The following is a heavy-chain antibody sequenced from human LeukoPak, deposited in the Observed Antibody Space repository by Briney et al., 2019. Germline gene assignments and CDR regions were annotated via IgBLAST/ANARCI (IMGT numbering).Heavy chain of an antibody. Sequence: GGSLRLSCAASGSTFSSYAMSWVGQAPGKGVEWVSVISGSGGRTYYADSVKGGFTIYRENSKNTLYLQMNSLRAEDTAVYYCAKGLVRGVLPYYFDYWGQGTLVTVSS. CDR2: ISGSGGRT. J-gene: IGHJ4*02. CDR3: AKGLVRGVLPYYFDY. V-gene: IGHV3-23*01. D-gene: IGHD3-10*01. CDR1: GSTFSSYA.